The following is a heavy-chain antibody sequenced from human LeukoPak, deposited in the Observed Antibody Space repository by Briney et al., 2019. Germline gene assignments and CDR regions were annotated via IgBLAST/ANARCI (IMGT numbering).Heavy chain of an antibody. J-gene: IGHJ6*02. CDR3: ARLDSAGYSSGWYGMDV. CDR2: IYSGDSDT. D-gene: IGHD6-19*01. CDR1: GYSFTSYW. Sequence: GESLKISCKGSGYSFTSYWIGWVRQMPGKGLEWMGIIYSGDSDTRYSPSFQGQVTISADKSISTAYLQWSSLKASDTAMYYCARLDSAGYSSGWYGMDVWGQGTTVTVSS. V-gene: IGHV5-51*01.